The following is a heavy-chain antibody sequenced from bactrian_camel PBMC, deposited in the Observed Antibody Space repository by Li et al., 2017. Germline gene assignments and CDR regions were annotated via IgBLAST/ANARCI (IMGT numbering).Heavy chain of an antibody. CDR2: INSRNIA. CDR1: GYTFSRVC. D-gene: IGHD2*01. Sequence: HVQLVESGGGSVQAGGSLRLSCVVSGYTFSRVCMGWVRQTPGERFEWVSAINSRNIATYTDSVRGRFTISRDNSRSTVILELTSLTIEDTAMYYCLVGFDYWGQGTQVTVS. CDR3: LVGFDY. J-gene: IGHJ4*01. V-gene: IGHV3S1*01.